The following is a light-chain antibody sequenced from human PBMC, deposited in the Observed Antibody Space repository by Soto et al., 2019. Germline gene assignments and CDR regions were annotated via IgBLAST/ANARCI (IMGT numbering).Light chain of an antibody. J-gene: IGKJ1*01. V-gene: IGKV3-15*01. CDR2: GAS. CDR1: QSVSSN. Sequence: EIVMTQSPATLSVSPGERATLSCRASQSVSSNLAWYQQKPGQAPRLLIYGASTRATGIPARFSCSGSGTEFTRPISRLQSEDFAVYYCQQYNNWPPWTFGQGTKVEIK. CDR3: QQYNNWPPWT.